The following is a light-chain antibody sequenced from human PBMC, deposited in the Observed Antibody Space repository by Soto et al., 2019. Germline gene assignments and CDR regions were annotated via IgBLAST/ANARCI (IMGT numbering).Light chain of an antibody. CDR2: RAS. V-gene: IGKV1-5*03. J-gene: IGKJ1*01. CDR3: QQYSSYSGT. Sequence: DIQVTQSPSTLSASVGDRITITCRASQSINDWLAWYQQKPGKAPKLRIFRASYLKSGVPSKFSGSGYGTDFTLTISSLQPDDFASYYCQQYSSYSGTFGQGTKVEIK. CDR1: QSINDW.